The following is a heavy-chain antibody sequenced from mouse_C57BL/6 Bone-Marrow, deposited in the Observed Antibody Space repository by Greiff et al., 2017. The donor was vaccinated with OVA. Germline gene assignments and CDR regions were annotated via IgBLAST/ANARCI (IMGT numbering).Heavy chain of an antibody. CDR3: ARHYSNYVGAY. Sequence: QVQLQQSGAELARPGASVKLSCKASGYTFTSYWMDWVKQRPGQGLEWIGNIYPSDSETHYNQKFKDKATLTVDKSSSTAYMQLSSLTSEDSAVYYCARHYSNYVGAYWGQGTLVTVSA. CDR2: IYPSDSET. CDR1: GYTFTSYW. D-gene: IGHD2-5*01. V-gene: IGHV1-61*01. J-gene: IGHJ3*01.